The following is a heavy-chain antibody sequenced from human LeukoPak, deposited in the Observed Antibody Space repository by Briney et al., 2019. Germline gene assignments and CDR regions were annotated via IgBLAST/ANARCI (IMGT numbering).Heavy chain of an antibody. CDR3: TRGRELQISDY. CDR1: GFTFCDYT. D-gene: IGHD1-26*01. CDR2: IRGNRYGATT. V-gene: IGHV3-49*04. J-gene: IGHJ4*02. Sequence: GGSLRLSCRTSGFTFCDYTMSWVGQAAGKGGGGVGFIRGNRYGATTESAASVKVRITISSADSTSIAYLQMNTLKTEDTAVYYCTRGRELQISDYWGQGTLVTVSS.